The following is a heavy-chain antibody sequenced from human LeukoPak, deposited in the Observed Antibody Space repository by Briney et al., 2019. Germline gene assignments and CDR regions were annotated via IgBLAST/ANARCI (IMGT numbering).Heavy chain of an antibody. V-gene: IGHV4-59*08. CDR1: GGSISSYY. CDR2: IYYSGST. D-gene: IGHD3-22*01. Sequence: SETLSLTCTVSGGSISSYYWSWIRQPPGKGLEWIGYIYYSGSTNYNPSLKSRVTISVDTSKNQFALKLSSVTAADTAVYYCAKSYYDYSTYYSYYFNLWGQGALVTVSS. J-gene: IGHJ4*02. CDR3: AKSYYDYSTYYSYYFNL.